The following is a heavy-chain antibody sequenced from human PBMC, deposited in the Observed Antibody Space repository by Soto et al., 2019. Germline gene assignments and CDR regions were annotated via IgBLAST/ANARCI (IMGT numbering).Heavy chain of an antibody. J-gene: IGHJ4*02. Sequence: EGSLRLSCAASGISFIADAMSWVRQAPGKGLEWVSAISGSGATTYYADSVKGRFTISRDKSKNTLYLQMNRLRAEDTGPYYGAKPFSSSWYHYFRCWGQGSLGAVAS. V-gene: IGHV3-23*01. CDR1: GISFIADA. D-gene: IGHD6-13*01. CDR2: ISGSGATT. CDR3: AKPFSSSWYHYFRC.